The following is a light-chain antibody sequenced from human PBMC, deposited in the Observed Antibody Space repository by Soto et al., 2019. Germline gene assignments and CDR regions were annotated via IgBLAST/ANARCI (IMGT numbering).Light chain of an antibody. CDR1: QSLLHSNGYNY. CDR3: MQALQIRVE. CDR2: LGS. J-gene: IGKJ1*01. V-gene: IGKV2-28*01. Sequence: DSVMTQSPLSLSVTPGEPASISCRSSQSLLHSNGYNYVDWYLQRPGQSPQLLIYLGSHRASGVPERFRGSGSGTDFTLKISRVEAEDVGVYYCMQALQIRVEFGQGTKVQI.